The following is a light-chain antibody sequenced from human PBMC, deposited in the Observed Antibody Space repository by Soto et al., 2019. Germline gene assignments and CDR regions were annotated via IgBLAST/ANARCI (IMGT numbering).Light chain of an antibody. CDR3: QQYDNLPFT. Sequence: DLQMTQSPSSLSASVGDRVNITCQASQDISNYLNWYQQKPGKAPKLLIYDASNLETGVPSRFSGSGSGTDFTFTISSLQPEDIATYYCQQYDNLPFTFGPGTKVDIK. CDR2: DAS. V-gene: IGKV1-33*01. J-gene: IGKJ3*01. CDR1: QDISNY.